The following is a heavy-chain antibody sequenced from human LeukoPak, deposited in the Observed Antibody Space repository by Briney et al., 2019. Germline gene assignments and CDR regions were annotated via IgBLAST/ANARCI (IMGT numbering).Heavy chain of an antibody. J-gene: IGHJ4*02. CDR1: GLRFSYYL. CDR2: IATDGREK. D-gene: IGHD3-22*01. Sequence: GGSLRLSYAPSGLRFSYYLMTWVRPPPRKGLACVANIATDGREKYYPDSVKGRFTISRDNAKNLLYLQMNSMRVEDTAVYYCTRDLNHDSSGWGQGTLVTVS. V-gene: IGHV3-7*01. CDR3: TRDLNHDSSG.